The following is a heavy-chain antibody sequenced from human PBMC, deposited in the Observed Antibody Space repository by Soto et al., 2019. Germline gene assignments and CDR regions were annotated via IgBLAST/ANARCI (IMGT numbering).Heavy chain of an antibody. V-gene: IGHV1-2*02. Sequence: VKDSCKASRYTFTGSYMHWVRQAPGHGREGMGWINPNSGGTNYAQKLQGRVTMTRDTSISTAYMELSRLSSDDTAVYYCARDRKYYGSGRYYFPHAFDPWGQGTLVTVSS. J-gene: IGHJ5*02. CDR3: ARDRKYYGSGRYYFPHAFDP. CDR1: RYTFTGSY. CDR2: INPNSGGT. D-gene: IGHD3-10*01.